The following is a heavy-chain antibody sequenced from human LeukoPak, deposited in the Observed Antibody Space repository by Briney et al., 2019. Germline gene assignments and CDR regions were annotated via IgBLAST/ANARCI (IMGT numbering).Heavy chain of an antibody. Sequence: GGSLRPSCAASGFTFSIFGLNWVRQAPRKGPEWVSYIDGRSGITYYADSVQGRFTTSRDEARESVFLQMDGLRVDDTAVYYCARTYDFGRGPPGDAFDNWGPGTWVIVSA. CDR2: IDGRSGIT. D-gene: IGHD3-3*01. CDR1: GFTFSIFG. J-gene: IGHJ3*02. V-gene: IGHV3-48*01. CDR3: ARTYDFGRGPPGDAFDN.